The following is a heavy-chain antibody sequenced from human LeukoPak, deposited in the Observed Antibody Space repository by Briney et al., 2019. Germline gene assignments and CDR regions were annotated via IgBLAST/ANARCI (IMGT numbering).Heavy chain of an antibody. CDR1: GGTFSSYA. Sequence: GASVKVSCKASGGTFSSYAISWVRQAPGQGLEWMGGIIPIFGTANYAQKFQGRVTITADKSTSTAYMELRSLRSDDTAVYYCARDQGTVTMGLFYYYYMDVWGKGTTVTVSS. CDR3: ARDQGTVTMGLFYYYYMDV. CDR2: IIPIFGTA. J-gene: IGHJ6*03. V-gene: IGHV1-69*06. D-gene: IGHD4-11*01.